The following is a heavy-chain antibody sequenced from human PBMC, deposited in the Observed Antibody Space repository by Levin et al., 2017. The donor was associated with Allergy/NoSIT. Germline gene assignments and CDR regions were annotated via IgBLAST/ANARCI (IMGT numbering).Heavy chain of an antibody. CDR2: VRSTANSYAT. J-gene: IGHJ6*02. CDR3: ARQNLNGMDV. CDR1: GFTFSGSA. D-gene: IGHD1-14*01. Sequence: GGSLRLSCAASGFTFSGSAMHWVRQASGKGLEWVGRVRSTANSYATAYAASVKGRFTVSRDDSKNTAYLQMSSLTTEDTAVYYCARQNLNGMDVWGQGTTVTVSS. V-gene: IGHV3-73*01.